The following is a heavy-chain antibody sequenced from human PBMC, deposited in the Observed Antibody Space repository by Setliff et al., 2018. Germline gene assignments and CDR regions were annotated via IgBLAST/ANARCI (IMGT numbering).Heavy chain of an antibody. Sequence: PSETLSLTCTVSGGSISSSIYYWGWIRQPPGKGLEWIGSIYYSGSTYYNPSLKSRVTISVDTSKNQFSLKVSSVTAADTAVYYCARENRYSSGWYSYYYGMDVWGQGTTVTVSS. J-gene: IGHJ6*02. D-gene: IGHD6-19*01. V-gene: IGHV4-39*07. CDR3: ARENRYSSGWYSYYYGMDV. CDR1: GGSISSSIYY. CDR2: IYYSGST.